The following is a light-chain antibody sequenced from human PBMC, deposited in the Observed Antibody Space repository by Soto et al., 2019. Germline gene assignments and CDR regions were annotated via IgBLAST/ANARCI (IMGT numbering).Light chain of an antibody. CDR1: QSISSY. Sequence: DIQMTHSPSALSASVRDRVIITCRASQSISSYLNWYQQKPGKAPKVLIYAASSLQSGVPSRFSGIGSGTDFTLSISSLQPEDFATYYCQQSYSGPLTFGGGTKVDIK. CDR3: QQSYSGPLT. CDR2: AAS. V-gene: IGKV1-39*01. J-gene: IGKJ4*01.